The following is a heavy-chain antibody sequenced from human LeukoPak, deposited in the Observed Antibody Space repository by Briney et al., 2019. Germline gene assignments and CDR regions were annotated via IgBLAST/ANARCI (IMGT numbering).Heavy chain of an antibody. CDR3: AREPASNGFFAP. CDR2: ISGYGGRT. J-gene: IGHJ5*02. V-gene: IGHV3-23*01. CDR1: GFPFNSYS. D-gene: IGHD6-19*01. Sequence: GGALRLSCAASGFPFNSYSMSWVRPAAGGGLEWVSAISGYGGRTYYVDSVKGRFTISRDNSKNTLYLQLSSLRAEDTALYYCAREPASNGFFAPWGQGTLVAVSS.